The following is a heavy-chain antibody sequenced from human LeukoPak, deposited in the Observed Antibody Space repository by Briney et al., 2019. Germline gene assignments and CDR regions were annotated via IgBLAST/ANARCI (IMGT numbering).Heavy chain of an antibody. V-gene: IGHV4-59*01. CDR1: GGSISSSY. Sequence: ETLSLTCTVSGGSISSSYWSWIRQPPGKGLEWIGYIYYSGTTNYNPSLKSRVTISVDTSKNQFSLKLSSVTAADTAVYYCARGVYIAAAQYGYWGQGTLVTVSS. D-gene: IGHD6-13*01. CDR2: IYYSGTT. CDR3: ARGVYIAAAQYGY. J-gene: IGHJ4*02.